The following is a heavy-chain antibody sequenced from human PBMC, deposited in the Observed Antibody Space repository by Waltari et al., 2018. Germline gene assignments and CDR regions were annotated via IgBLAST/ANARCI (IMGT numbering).Heavy chain of an antibody. CDR1: GFTFSSYA. V-gene: IGHV3-23*03. CDR2: IDSVGST. D-gene: IGHD6-13*01. CDR3: AKYPGIAAAGPFDY. Sequence: EVQLLESGGGLVQPGGSLRLSCAASGFTFSSYAMSWVRQAPGKGLEWVSVIDSVGSTYYAGTVKGRFTISRDNSKNTLYLQMNSLRAEDTAVYYCAKYPGIAAAGPFDYWGQGTLVTVSS. J-gene: IGHJ4*02.